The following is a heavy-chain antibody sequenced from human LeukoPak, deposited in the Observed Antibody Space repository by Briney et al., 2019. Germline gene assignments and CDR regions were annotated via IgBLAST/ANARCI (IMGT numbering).Heavy chain of an antibody. CDR2: INGGNGNT. Sequence: GASVTVSCKASGYTFTTYAMHWVRQAPGQRLEWMGWINGGNGNTKYSQKFQGRVTITRDTSASTAYMELSSLRSEDTAVYYCARVIDAAWFDPWGQGTLVTVSS. CDR1: GYTFTTYA. J-gene: IGHJ5*02. V-gene: IGHV1-3*01. CDR3: ARVIDAAWFDP.